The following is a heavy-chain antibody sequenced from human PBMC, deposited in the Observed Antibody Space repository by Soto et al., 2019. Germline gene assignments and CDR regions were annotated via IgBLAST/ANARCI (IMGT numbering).Heavy chain of an antibody. CDR1: GFSFRSYG. D-gene: IGHD6-6*01. CDR2: ISHDGKNK. V-gene: IGHV3-30*18. J-gene: IGHJ6*02. Sequence: QVQLVESGGGVVQPGRSLRLSCAASGFSFRSYGIHWVRQAPGKGLEWVAVISHDGKNKYCADSVKGRCTISRDNSKNTLYLEMSSLRTEDTAVYYCAKDAPSSGANYYYAMDVWGQGTTVTVSS. CDR3: AKDAPSSGANYYYAMDV.